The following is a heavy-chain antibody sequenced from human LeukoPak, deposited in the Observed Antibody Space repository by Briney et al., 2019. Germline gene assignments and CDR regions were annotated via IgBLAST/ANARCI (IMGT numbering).Heavy chain of an antibody. J-gene: IGHJ4*02. D-gene: IGHD4-17*01. Sequence: GGSLRLSCAASGFTFSGSGMHWVRQAPGKGLEWVALIWYDGSTKFYADSVKGRFTISRDNSENTLYLQMNSLRDEDTAVYFCARDRVGYGDYLFDCWGQGTLVTVSS. CDR1: GFTFSGSG. CDR3: ARDRVGYGDYLFDC. CDR2: IWYDGSTK. V-gene: IGHV3-33*01.